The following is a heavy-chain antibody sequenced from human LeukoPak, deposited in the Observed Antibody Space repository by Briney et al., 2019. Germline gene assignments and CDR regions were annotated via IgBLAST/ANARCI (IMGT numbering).Heavy chain of an antibody. D-gene: IGHD2-8*01. CDR3: ARETNAISGARDAFDI. V-gene: IGHV4-4*07. Sequence: SETLSLTCTVSGGSISSYYWSWIRQPAGKGLEWIGRIYTSGSTNYNPSLKSRVTMSVDTSKNQFSLKLSSVTAADTAVYYCARETNAISGARDAFDIWGQGTMVTVSS. CDR2: IYTSGST. J-gene: IGHJ3*02. CDR1: GGSISSYY.